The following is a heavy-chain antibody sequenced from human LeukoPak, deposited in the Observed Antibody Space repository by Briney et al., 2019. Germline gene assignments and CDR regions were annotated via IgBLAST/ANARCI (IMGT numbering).Heavy chain of an antibody. J-gene: IGHJ5*02. CDR2: IYHSGST. D-gene: IGHD3-10*01. V-gene: IGHV4-38-2*02. CDR1: GYSMTSGYY. CDR3: ARGPGGPTHWFDP. Sequence: SETLSLTCIVSGYSMTSGYYWGWIRQSPGKGLEWIGSIYHSGSTYYNPSLESRVTISVDTSKNHFSLRVNSVTAADTAVYYCARGPGGPTHWFDPWGQGILVTVS.